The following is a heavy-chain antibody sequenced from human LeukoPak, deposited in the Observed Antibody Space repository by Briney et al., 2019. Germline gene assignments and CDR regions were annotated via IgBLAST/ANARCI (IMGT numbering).Heavy chain of an antibody. CDR1: GFTFSDSA. J-gene: IGHJ4*02. CDR3: AKDLHRMIVVDTDY. V-gene: IGHV3-23*01. D-gene: IGHD3-22*01. CDR2: ISGSGGST. Sequence: GGSLRLSCAASGFTFSDSAVHWARQASGKGLEWVSAISGSGGSTYYADSVKGRFTISRDNSKNTLYLQMNSLRAEDTAVYYCAKDLHRMIVVDTDYWGQGTLVTVSS.